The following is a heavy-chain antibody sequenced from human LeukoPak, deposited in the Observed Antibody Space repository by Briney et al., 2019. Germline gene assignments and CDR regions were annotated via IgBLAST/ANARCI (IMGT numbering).Heavy chain of an antibody. CDR3: GRGREQWLGPKFDP. V-gene: IGHV4-34*01. CDR2: INHSGST. J-gene: IGHJ5*02. Sequence: PSETLSLTCAVYGGSFSGYYWSWIRQPPGKGLEWIGEINHSGSTSYNPSLKSRVTISVDTSKNQFSLKLSSVTAADTAVYYCGRGREQWLGPKFDPWGQGTLVTVSS. D-gene: IGHD6-19*01. CDR1: GGSFSGYY.